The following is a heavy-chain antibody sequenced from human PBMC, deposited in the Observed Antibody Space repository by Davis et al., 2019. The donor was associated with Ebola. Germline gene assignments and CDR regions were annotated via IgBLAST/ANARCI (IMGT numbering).Heavy chain of an antibody. Sequence: PGGSLRLSCAASGFTFSSYGMHWVRQAPGKGLEWVSAISSSGDSTYYADSVKGRFTISRDNSKNTLYLQMNSLRAEDTAVYYCAKGGGLRNSFDYWGQGTLVTVSS. CDR1: GFTFSSYG. D-gene: IGHD1-14*01. CDR3: AKGGGLRNSFDY. V-gene: IGHV3-23*01. CDR2: ISSSGDST. J-gene: IGHJ4*02.